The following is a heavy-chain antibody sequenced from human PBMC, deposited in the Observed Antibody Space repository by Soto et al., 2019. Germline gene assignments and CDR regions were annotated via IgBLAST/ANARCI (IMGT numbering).Heavy chain of an antibody. CDR3: ARAPGYCTNGVCYNWFDP. J-gene: IGHJ5*02. Sequence: SEPLSLTCTFSGGSISSYYWSWIRQPPGKGLEWLGYIYYSGSTNYTPSLKSRVTISVDTSKNQFSLKLSSVTAADTAVYYCARAPGYCTNGVCYNWFDPWGQGTLVTVSS. CDR2: IYYSGST. V-gene: IGHV4-59*13. CDR1: GGSISSYY. D-gene: IGHD2-8*01.